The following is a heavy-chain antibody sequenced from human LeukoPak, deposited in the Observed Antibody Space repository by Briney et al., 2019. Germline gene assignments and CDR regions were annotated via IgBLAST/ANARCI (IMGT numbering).Heavy chain of an antibody. CDR2: IYPGDSDT. CDR1: GYSFTRYW. Sequence: GESLKISCKASGYSFTRYWIAWVRQMPGKGLEWMGLIYPGDSDTRYSPSFQGQVSISADKSISTAYLQWSSLKASDTAMYYCARRDISGYDKFDCWGQGTLVTVSS. CDR3: ARRDISGYDKFDC. J-gene: IGHJ4*02. D-gene: IGHD3-22*01. V-gene: IGHV5-51*01.